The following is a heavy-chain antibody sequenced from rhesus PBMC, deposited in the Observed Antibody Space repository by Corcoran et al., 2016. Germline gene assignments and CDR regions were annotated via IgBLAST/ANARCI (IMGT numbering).Heavy chain of an antibody. J-gene: IGHJ4*01. D-gene: IGHD2-2*01. V-gene: IGHV4-99*02. CDR3: AKDPAMAY. CDR2: IIGSSGST. Sequence: QVRLQESGPGLVTPSETLSLTCAVSGDSISRGYYWGWIRQPPGKGLEYIGYIIGSSGSTYYNPSLRSRVTISKDTSKNQFSLRLNSVTAADTAVYYCAKDPAMAYWGQGVLVTVSS. CDR1: GDSISRGYY.